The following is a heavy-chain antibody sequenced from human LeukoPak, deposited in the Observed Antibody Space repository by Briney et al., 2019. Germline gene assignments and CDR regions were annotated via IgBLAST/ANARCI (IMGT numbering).Heavy chain of an antibody. Sequence: GGSLRLSCVAPGFTFSSYWMHWVRQAPGKGLVWVSRVNSDGSSTSYADSVKGRFTISRDNAKNTLYLQMDSLRAEDTAVYYCARGENYDSSGYGKLDYWGQGTLVTVSS. V-gene: IGHV3-74*01. CDR1: GFTFSSYW. CDR2: VNSDGSST. D-gene: IGHD3-22*01. CDR3: ARGENYDSSGYGKLDY. J-gene: IGHJ4*02.